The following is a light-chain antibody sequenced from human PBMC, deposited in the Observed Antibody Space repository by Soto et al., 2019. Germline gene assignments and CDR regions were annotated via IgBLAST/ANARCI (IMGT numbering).Light chain of an antibody. CDR1: QSITSY. CDR2: GAS. Sequence: QMSEAQSSLSAFVGDRVTITSRASQSITSYLNWYQQRPGKAPKVLIYGASTLQSGVPSRFSGSGSGTEFTLTISSLQPEDFATYCCQHGYSISWTFGQGTKVDIK. V-gene: IGKV1-39*01. CDR3: QHGYSISWT. J-gene: IGKJ1*01.